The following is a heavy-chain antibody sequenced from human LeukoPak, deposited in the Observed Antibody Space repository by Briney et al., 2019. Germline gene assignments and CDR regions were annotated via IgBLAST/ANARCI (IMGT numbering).Heavy chain of an antibody. J-gene: IGHJ4*02. CDR2: IYSGSSST. Sequence: PGGSLRLSCAASGFTVSSNYMNWVRQAPGKGLEWVSVIYSGSSSTYYTDSVKGRFTISRHNSKNTLYLQMNSLRAEDTAVYYCARVGSGWYDFDYWGQGTLVTVSS. CDR3: ARVGSGWYDFDY. V-gene: IGHV3-53*04. D-gene: IGHD6-19*01. CDR1: GFTVSSNY.